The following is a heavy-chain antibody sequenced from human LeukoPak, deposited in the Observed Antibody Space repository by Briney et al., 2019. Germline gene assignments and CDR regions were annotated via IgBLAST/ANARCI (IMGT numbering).Heavy chain of an antibody. J-gene: IGHJ2*01. CDR1: GFTFDDYA. Sequence: GRSLRLSCAASGFTFDDYAMHWVRQAPGKGLEWVSGISWNSGSIGYADSVKGRFTISRDNAKNSLYLQMNSLRAEDTALYYCAKGVDYGSSGRRVDWYFDLWGRGTLVTVSS. D-gene: IGHD3-22*01. V-gene: IGHV3-9*01. CDR3: AKGVDYGSSGRRVDWYFDL. CDR2: ISWNSGSI.